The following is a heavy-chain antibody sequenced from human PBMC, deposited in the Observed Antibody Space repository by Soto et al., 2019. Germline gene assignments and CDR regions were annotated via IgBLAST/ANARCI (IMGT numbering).Heavy chain of an antibody. CDR2: IYYSGST. D-gene: IGHD2-15*01. CDR1: GGSISSSSYY. J-gene: IGHJ3*02. V-gene: IGHV4-39*01. CDR3: ARHVQTLVVVAGNAFDI. Sequence: QLQLQESGPGLVKPSETLSLTCTVSGGSISSSSYYWGWIRQPPGKGLEWIGSIYYSGSTYYNPSLKSRVTISVDTSKNQFSLKLSSVTAADTAVYYCARHVQTLVVVAGNAFDIWGQGTMVTVSS.